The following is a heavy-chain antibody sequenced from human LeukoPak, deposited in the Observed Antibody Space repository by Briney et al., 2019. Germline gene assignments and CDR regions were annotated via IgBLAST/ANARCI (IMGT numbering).Heavy chain of an antibody. Sequence: ASVKVSCKASGYTFTSYGISWVRQAPGQGLEWMGWNSAYNGNTNYAQKLQGRVTMTTDTSTSTAYMELRSLRSDDTAVYYCARGGAYASSGYFYVAWGQGTLVTVSS. J-gene: IGHJ5*02. D-gene: IGHD3-22*01. CDR2: NSAYNGNT. V-gene: IGHV1-18*01. CDR3: ARGGAYASSGYFYVA. CDR1: GYTFTSYG.